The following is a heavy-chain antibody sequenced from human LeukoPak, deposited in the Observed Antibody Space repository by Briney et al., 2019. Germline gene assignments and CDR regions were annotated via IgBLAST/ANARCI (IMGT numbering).Heavy chain of an antibody. J-gene: IGHJ6*02. Sequence: SQTLSLTCTVSGGCISSGSYYWSWIRQPAGKGLEWIGRVYTSGSTTYNPSLKSRVTISVDTSKNQFSLKLSSVTAADTAVYYSARLVVVAATGYYYGMDVWGQGTTVTVSS. D-gene: IGHD2-15*01. CDR2: VYTSGST. V-gene: IGHV4-61*02. CDR1: GGCISSGSYY. CDR3: ARLVVVAATGYYYGMDV.